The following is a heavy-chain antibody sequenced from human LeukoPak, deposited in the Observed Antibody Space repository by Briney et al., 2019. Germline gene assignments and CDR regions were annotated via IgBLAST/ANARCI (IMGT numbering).Heavy chain of an antibody. J-gene: IGHJ2*01. CDR3: ARGPRPYWYFDL. Sequence: SETLSLTCTVSGGSISSSSYYWGWIRQPPGKGLEWIGSIYYSGSTYYNPSLKSRVTISVDTSKNQFSLKLSSVTAADTAVYYCARGPRPYWYFDLWGRGTLVTVSS. V-gene: IGHV4-39*01. CDR1: GGSISSSSYY. CDR2: IYYSGST.